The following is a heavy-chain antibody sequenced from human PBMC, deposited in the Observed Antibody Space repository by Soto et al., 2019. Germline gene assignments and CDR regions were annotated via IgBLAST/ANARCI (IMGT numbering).Heavy chain of an antibody. D-gene: IGHD3-10*01. CDR3: AGGVTTGVDAFDM. V-gene: IGHV3-7*01. J-gene: IGHJ3*02. CDR2: IKTDGSEK. Sequence: EVQLVESGGGLVQPGGSLRLSCAASGFTFSSYWMTWVRQSPGKGLEWVANIKTDGSEKYYVDSVKGRFTVSRDNANNSLYLQMDSPRAEDTAVYYCAGGVTTGVDAFDMWGQGTMVTVSS. CDR1: GFTFSSYW.